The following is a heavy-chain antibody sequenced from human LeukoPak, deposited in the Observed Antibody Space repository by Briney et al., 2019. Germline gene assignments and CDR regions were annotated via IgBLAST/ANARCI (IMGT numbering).Heavy chain of an antibody. J-gene: IGHJ4*02. Sequence: GGSLRLSCAASGFTFISYWMHWVRQAPGKGLVWVSRINSDGSTTSYAASVKGRFTISRDTAKNTLYLQMNSLRAEDTAVYYCARADFVVVVAATYDYWGQGTLVTVSS. CDR3: ARADFVVVVAATYDY. CDR1: GFTFISYW. D-gene: IGHD2-15*01. V-gene: IGHV3-74*01. CDR2: INSDGSTT.